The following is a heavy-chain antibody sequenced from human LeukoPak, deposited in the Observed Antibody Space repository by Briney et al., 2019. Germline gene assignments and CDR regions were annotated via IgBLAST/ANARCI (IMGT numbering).Heavy chain of an antibody. CDR3: ARTSKAAGTPKFDY. Sequence: GGSLRLSCAASGFTFSSYAMHWVRQAPGKGLEWVAVISYDGSNKYYADSVKGRFTISRDNSKNTLYLQMNSLRAEDTAVYYCARTSKAAGTPKFDYWGQGTLVTVSS. D-gene: IGHD6-13*01. V-gene: IGHV3-30-3*01. CDR1: GFTFSSYA. J-gene: IGHJ4*02. CDR2: ISYDGSNK.